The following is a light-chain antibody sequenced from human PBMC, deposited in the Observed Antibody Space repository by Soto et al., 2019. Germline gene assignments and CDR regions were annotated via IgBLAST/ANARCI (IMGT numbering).Light chain of an antibody. V-gene: IGLV3-1*01. CDR2: QDS. Sequence: SYELTQPPSVSVSPGQTASITCSGAKLGDKYACWYQQKPGQSPVLVIYQDSKRPSRIPERFSGSNSGNTATLTISGTQAMDEADYSCQAWDSSTVVFGGGTKLTVL. CDR3: QAWDSSTVV. J-gene: IGLJ2*01. CDR1: KLGDKY.